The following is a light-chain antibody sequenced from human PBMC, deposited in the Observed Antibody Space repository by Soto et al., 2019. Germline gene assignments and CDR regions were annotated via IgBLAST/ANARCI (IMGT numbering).Light chain of an antibody. CDR1: SSDVGGYNF. V-gene: IGLV2-14*01. J-gene: IGLJ2*01. CDR3: SSYTSRNTLA. CDR2: EVT. Sequence: QAVVTQPASVSGSPGQSITISCTGTSSDVGGYNFVSWYQQHPGKAPKLMIYEVTDRPSGVSNRFSGSKSGSTASLTISGLQAEDEADYYCSSYTSRNTLAFGGGTKRTVL.